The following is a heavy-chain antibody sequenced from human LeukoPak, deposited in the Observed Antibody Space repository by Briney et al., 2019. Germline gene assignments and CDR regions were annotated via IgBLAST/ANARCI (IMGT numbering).Heavy chain of an antibody. V-gene: IGHV3-74*01. CDR3: ASSIVGDTRGYDAFDI. Sequence: GGSLRLSCAASGFTFSTYWMSWVRQVPGKGLVWVSRIDRDGSKTNYADSVKGRFTISRDNAKNTLYLQMSSLRAEGTAVYYCASSIVGDTRGYDAFDIWGQGTMVTVSS. CDR2: IDRDGSKT. D-gene: IGHD1-26*01. J-gene: IGHJ3*02. CDR1: GFTFSTYW.